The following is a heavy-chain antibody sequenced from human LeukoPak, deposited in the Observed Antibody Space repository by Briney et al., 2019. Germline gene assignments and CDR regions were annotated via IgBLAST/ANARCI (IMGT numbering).Heavy chain of an antibody. CDR1: GFTFDDYG. D-gene: IGHD3-22*01. CDR2: INWNSGSI. CDR3: AKVGNMIVVEYYFDY. V-gene: IGHV3-20*04. Sequence: PGGSLRLSCAASGFTFDDYGMSWVRQAPGKGLEWVPGINWNSGSIGYADSVKGRFTISRDNAKNSLYLQMNSLRAEDTALYYCAKVGNMIVVEYYFDYWGQGTLVTVSS. J-gene: IGHJ4*02.